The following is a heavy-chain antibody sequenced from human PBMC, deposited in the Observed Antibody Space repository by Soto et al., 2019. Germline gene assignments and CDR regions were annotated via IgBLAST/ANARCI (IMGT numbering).Heavy chain of an antibody. V-gene: IGHV3-23*01. Sequence: PGGSLRLSCAASGFTFSSYAMSWVRQAPGKGLEWVSAISGSGGSTYYADSVKGRFTISRDNSKNTLYLQMNSLRAEDTAVYYCATTTAQYYYDSSGYYYVSRIDAFDIWGQGTMVTVS. CDR1: GFTFSSYA. CDR3: ATTTAQYYYDSSGYYYVSRIDAFDI. D-gene: IGHD3-22*01. CDR2: ISGSGGST. J-gene: IGHJ3*02.